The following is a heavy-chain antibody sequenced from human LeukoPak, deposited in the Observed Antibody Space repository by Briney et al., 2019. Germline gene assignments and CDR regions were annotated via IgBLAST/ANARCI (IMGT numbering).Heavy chain of an antibody. D-gene: IGHD2-15*01. V-gene: IGHV4-59*01. CDR1: GGSISSYY. CDR2: INYSGST. Sequence: PSETLSLTCTVSGGSISSYYWSWIRQPPGKGLEWIGYINYSGSTNYNPSLKSRVTISVDTSKSQFSLKLSSVTAADTAVYYCARDLAANYFDYWGQGTLVTVSS. CDR3: ARDLAANYFDY. J-gene: IGHJ4*02.